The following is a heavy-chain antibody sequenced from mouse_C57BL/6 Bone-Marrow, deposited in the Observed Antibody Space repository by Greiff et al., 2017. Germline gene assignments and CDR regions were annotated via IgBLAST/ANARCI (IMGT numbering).Heavy chain of an antibody. CDR1: GYTFTSYG. Sequence: QVQLQQSGAELARPGASVKLSCKASGYTFTSYGISWVKQRTGQGLEWIGEIYPRSGNTYYNEKFKGKATLTADKSSSTAYMELRSLTSEDSAVYFCARAGGSSPLLNCDVWGTGTTVTVSS. V-gene: IGHV1-81*01. CDR2: IYPRSGNT. CDR3: ARAGGSSPLLNCDV. J-gene: IGHJ1*03. D-gene: IGHD1-1*01.